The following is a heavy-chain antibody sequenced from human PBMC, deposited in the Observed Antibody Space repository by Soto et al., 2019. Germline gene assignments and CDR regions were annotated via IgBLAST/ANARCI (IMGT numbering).Heavy chain of an antibody. D-gene: IGHD1-26*01. CDR1: GYTFTGYY. CDR3: ARDMELQSRTKYYYGMDV. J-gene: IGHJ6*02. CDR2: INPNSGGT. V-gene: IGHV1-2*02. Sequence: ASVKVSCKASGYTFTGYYMHWVRQAPGQGLEWMGWINPNSGGTNYAQKFQGRVTMTRDTSISTAYMELSRLRSDDRAVYYCARDMELQSRTKYYYGMDVWGQGTTVTVSS.